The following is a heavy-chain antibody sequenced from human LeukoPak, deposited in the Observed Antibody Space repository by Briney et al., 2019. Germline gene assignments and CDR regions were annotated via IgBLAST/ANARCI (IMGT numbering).Heavy chain of an antibody. CDR1: GFTFSSSW. V-gene: IGHV3-74*01. Sequence: GGSLRLSCAASGFTFSSSWIYWVRQAPGKGLVYVSRINNDGSGTTYADSVKGRFTISRDNAKNTLYLQMDSLRVEDTAVYYCARGGAYHAFDIWGQGTVVTVSS. CDR3: ARGGAYHAFDI. D-gene: IGHD2-2*01. J-gene: IGHJ3*02. CDR2: INNDGSGT.